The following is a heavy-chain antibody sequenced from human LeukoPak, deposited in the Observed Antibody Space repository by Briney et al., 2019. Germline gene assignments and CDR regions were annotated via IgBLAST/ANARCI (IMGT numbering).Heavy chain of an antibody. CDR3: ARETRYYVSDY. CDR2: INSDGSST. V-gene: IGHV3-74*01. CDR1: GFTFDDYG. Sequence: GGSLRLSCAASGFTFDDYGMSWVRQAPGKGLVWVSRINSDGSSTSYADSVKGRFTISRDNAKNTLYLQMNSLRAEDTAVYYCARETRYYVSDYWGQGTLVTVSS. J-gene: IGHJ4*02. D-gene: IGHD3-10*02.